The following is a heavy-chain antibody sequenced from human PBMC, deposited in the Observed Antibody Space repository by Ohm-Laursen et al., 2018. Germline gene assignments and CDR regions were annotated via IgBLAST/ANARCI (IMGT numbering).Heavy chain of an antibody. CDR3: ARGTGQGDFEY. CDR2: IYYSGST. CDR1: GGSIRSGSYY. J-gene: IGHJ4*02. V-gene: IGHV4-31*03. D-gene: IGHD3/OR15-3a*01. Sequence: TLSLTCTVSGGSIRSGSYYWGWIRPPPGKGLVWIGYIYYSGSTYYNPSLKSRVVISLATSRNQFSLKVSSVTAADTAVYYCARGTGQGDFEYWGPGTLVTVSS.